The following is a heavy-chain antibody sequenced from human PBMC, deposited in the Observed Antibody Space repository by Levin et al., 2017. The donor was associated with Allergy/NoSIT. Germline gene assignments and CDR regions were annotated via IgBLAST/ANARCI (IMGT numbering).Heavy chain of an antibody. CDR2: INHSGST. CDR1: GGSFSGYY. CDR3: ARARGVVVVPAAPRTARNKNYWYFDL. J-gene: IGHJ2*01. D-gene: IGHD2-2*01. V-gene: IGHV4-34*01. Sequence: SETLSLTCAVYGGSFSGYYWSWIRQPPGKGLEWIGEINHSGSTNYNPSLKSRVTISVDTSKNQFSLKLSSVTAADTAVYYCARARGVVVVPAAPRTARNKNYWYFDLWGRGTLVTVSS.